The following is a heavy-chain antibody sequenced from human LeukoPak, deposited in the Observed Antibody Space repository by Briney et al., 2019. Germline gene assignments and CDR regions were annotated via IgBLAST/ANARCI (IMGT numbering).Heavy chain of an antibody. CDR2: IYTSGST. V-gene: IGHV4-4*07. CDR3: ARDPIAAHPYYYYMDF. J-gene: IGHJ4*02. CDR1: GGSISSYY. Sequence: SETLSLTCTVSGGSISSYYWSWIRQPAGKGLECIGRIYTSGSTNYNPSLKSRVTMSVNTSKNQFSLKLSSVTAADTAVYYCARDPIAAHPYYYYMDFWGQGTLVTVSS. D-gene: IGHD6-6*01.